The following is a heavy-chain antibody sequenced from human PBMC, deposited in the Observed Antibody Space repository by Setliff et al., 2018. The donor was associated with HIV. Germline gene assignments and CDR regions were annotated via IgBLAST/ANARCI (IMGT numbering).Heavy chain of an antibody. CDR2: IHTSDTT. Sequence: PSETLSLTCTVSGVSTSIHYWVWIRQPAGRGLEWIGRIHTSDTTRYNPSLQSRVAMSVDTSKNQFSLKLTSVSAADTAVYYCARGVAAAGMLMDVWGEGTTVTVSS. CDR1: GVSTSIHY. J-gene: IGHJ6*03. V-gene: IGHV4-4*07. CDR3: ARGVAAAGMLMDV. D-gene: IGHD6-13*01.